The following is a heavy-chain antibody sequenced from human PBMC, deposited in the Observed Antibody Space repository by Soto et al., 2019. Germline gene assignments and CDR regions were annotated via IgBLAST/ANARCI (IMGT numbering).Heavy chain of an antibody. V-gene: IGHV1-3*01. Sequence: GASVKVSCKASGYTFTSYAMHWVRQAPGQRLEWMGWINAGNGNTKYSQKFQGRVTITRDTSASTAYMELSSLRSEDTAVYYCARSLGYCTNGVCPMDVWGQXTTVTVSS. CDR1: GYTFTSYA. J-gene: IGHJ6*02. D-gene: IGHD2-8*01. CDR3: ARSLGYCTNGVCPMDV. CDR2: INAGNGNT.